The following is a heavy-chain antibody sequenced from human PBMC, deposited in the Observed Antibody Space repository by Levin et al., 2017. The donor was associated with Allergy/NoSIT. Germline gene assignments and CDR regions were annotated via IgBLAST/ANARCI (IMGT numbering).Heavy chain of an antibody. D-gene: IGHD6-13*01. CDR3: PRAGGPLAGGAKKFDY. J-gene: IGHJ4*02. CDR2: INPSEGDT. CDR1: GYIFTTKY. Sequence: ASVKVSCKTSGYIFTTKYVHWVRQAPGQGLEWLGVINPSEGDTNYAQELQGRVSITRDTSTSTVYMELSSLRSEDTALYFCPRAGGPLAGGAKKFDYWGQGTLVTVSS. V-gene: IGHV1-46*01.